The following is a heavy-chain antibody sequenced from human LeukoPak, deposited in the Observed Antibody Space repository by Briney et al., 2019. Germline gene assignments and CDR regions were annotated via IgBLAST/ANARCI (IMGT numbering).Heavy chain of an antibody. Sequence: SSVKVSCKASGGTFSSYAIIWVRQAPGLGLEWMGRIIPIFGTANYVQKFQGRVTITTDESTSTAYMELSSLRSEDTAVYYCARGDSSGWYMRWFDPWGQGTLVTVSS. CDR1: GGTFSSYA. CDR3: ARGDSSGWYMRWFDP. V-gene: IGHV1-69*05. D-gene: IGHD6-19*01. J-gene: IGHJ5*02. CDR2: IIPIFGTA.